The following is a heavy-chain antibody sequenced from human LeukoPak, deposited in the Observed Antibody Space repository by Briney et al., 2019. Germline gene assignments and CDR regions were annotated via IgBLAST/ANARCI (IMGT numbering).Heavy chain of an antibody. CDR1: GGSISSYY. J-gene: IGHJ4*02. D-gene: IGHD6-13*01. CDR3: ARHSSSWSFFDY. V-gene: IGHV4-59*08. CDR2: IYYSGST. Sequence: SETLSLTCTVSGGSISSYYWSWIRQPPGKGLEWIGYIYYSGSTNYSPSLKSRVTISVDTSKNQFSLKLSSVTAADTAVYYCARHSSSWSFFDYWGQGTLVTVSS.